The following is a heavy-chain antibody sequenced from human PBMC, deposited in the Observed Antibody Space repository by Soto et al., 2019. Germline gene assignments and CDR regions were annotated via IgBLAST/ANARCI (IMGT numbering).Heavy chain of an antibody. Sequence: SETLSLTCTVSGGSISNYYWDWIRQPPGKGLEWIGTTYYNGNAYYNPSLKSRVTMSVDTSKNQFSLKLISVTAADTAVYYCARHFVAVVIKGWGYWGQGTLVTVSS. J-gene: IGHJ4*02. CDR2: TYYNGNA. D-gene: IGHD3-22*01. V-gene: IGHV4-39*01. CDR3: ARHFVAVVIKGWGY. CDR1: GGSISNYY.